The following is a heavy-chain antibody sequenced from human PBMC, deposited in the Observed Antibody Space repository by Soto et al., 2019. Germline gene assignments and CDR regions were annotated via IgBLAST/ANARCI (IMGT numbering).Heavy chain of an antibody. Sequence: SETLSLTCAVSGGSISSSNWWSWVRQPPGKGLEWIGEIYHSGSTNYNPSLKSRVTISVDKSKNQFSLKLSSVTAADTAVYYCARTTTGGERWLQLPGRLFDYWGQGTLVTVSS. D-gene: IGHD5-12*01. CDR3: ARTTTGGERWLQLPGRLFDY. CDR2: IYHSGST. CDR1: GGSISSSNW. V-gene: IGHV4-4*02. J-gene: IGHJ4*02.